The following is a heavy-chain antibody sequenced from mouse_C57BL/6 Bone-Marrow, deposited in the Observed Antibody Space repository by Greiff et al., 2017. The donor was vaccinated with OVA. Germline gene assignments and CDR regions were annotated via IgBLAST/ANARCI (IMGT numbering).Heavy chain of an antibody. Sequence: DVKLVESGGDLVKPGGSLKLSCAASGFTFSSYGMSWVRQTPDKRMEWVATISSGGSYTYYPDSVKGRFTISRDNAKNTLYLQMSSLKSEDTAMYYCRRPFAYWGQGTLVTVSA. CDR2: ISSGGSYT. CDR3: RRPFAY. V-gene: IGHV5-6*02. J-gene: IGHJ3*01. CDR1: GFTFSSYG.